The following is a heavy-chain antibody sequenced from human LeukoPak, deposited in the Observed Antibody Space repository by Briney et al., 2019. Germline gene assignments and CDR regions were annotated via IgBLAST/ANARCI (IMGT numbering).Heavy chain of an antibody. D-gene: IGHD5-12*01. CDR2: ISNSGST. CDR1: GGSLSSYY. Sequence: TSETLSLTCTVSGGSLSSYYWSWIRQPPGQGLEWIGYISNSGSTNYNPSLKSRVTISVDTSKNQFSLKLSSVTAADTAVYYCARSIDIRFDPWGQGALVTVSS. CDR3: ARSIDIRFDP. V-gene: IGHV4-59*01. J-gene: IGHJ5*02.